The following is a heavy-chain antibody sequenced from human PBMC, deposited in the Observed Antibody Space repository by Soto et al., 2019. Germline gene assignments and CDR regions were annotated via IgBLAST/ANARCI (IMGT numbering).Heavy chain of an antibody. D-gene: IGHD3-10*01. CDR3: AKVSSDRGYYYFAMDV. CDR2: ISHGGNEK. CDR1: GFIFSSYA. Sequence: QVQLLESGGGVVQPGRSLRLSCAASGFIFSSYAMHWVRQAPGKGLEWVAVISHGGNEKYYADSVEGRFTISRDNSKNMVYLQMNGLRPEDKAVYYCAKVSSDRGYYYFAMDVWGQGTTVTVSS. J-gene: IGHJ6*02. V-gene: IGHV3-30*18.